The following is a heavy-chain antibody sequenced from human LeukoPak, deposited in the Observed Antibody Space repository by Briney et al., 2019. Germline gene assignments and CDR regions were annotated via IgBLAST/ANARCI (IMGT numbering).Heavy chain of an antibody. V-gene: IGHV4-59*01. J-gene: IGHJ5*02. D-gene: IGHD4-17*01. CDR1: GGSISSYY. Sequence: SETLSLTCTVSGGSISSYYWSWIRQPPGKGLEWIGYIYYSGSTNYNPSLKSRVTISVDTSKNQFSLKLSSVTAADTAVYYCAREKDYGDSRGLDPWSQGTLVTVSS. CDR3: AREKDYGDSRGLDP. CDR2: IYYSGST.